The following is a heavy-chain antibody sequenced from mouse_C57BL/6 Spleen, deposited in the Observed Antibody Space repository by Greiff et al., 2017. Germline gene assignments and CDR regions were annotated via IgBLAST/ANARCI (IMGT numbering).Heavy chain of an antibody. CDR3: ARLYDGYPYYFDY. Sequence: EVQGVESGGGLVQPGGSLSLSCAASGFTFTDYYMSWVRQPPGKALEWLGFIRNKANGYTTEYSASVKGRFTISRDNSQSILYLQMNALRAEDSATYYCARLYDGYPYYFDYWGQGTTLTVSS. J-gene: IGHJ2*01. V-gene: IGHV7-3*01. CDR2: IRNKANGYTT. CDR1: GFTFTDYY. D-gene: IGHD2-3*01.